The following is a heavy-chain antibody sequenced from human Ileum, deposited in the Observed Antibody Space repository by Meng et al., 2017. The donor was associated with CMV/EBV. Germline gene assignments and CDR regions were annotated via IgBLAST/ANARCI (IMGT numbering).Heavy chain of an antibody. CDR1: VDSISGTS. D-gene: IGHD6-19*01. CDR2: IYSSWST. Sequence: QASPHGAGSGTVNPEETIFRTCIPAVDSISGTSWSWFLQPGGKGLEWIGRIYSSWSTFYNPSLNSRVTMSVDTSKNQFSLSLASVTAADTAIYFCAREETVGIALPGTLDYWGQGILVTVSS. CDR3: AREETVGIALPGTLDY. V-gene: IGHV4-4*07. J-gene: IGHJ4*02.